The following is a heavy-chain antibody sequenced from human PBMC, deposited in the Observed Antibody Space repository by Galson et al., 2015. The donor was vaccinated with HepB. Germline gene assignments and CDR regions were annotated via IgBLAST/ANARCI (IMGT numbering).Heavy chain of an antibody. CDR3: ARDSEDIVVVPAAHDY. D-gene: IGHD2-2*01. CDR1: GFTFSSYS. V-gene: IGHV3-21*01. Sequence: SLRLSCAASGFTFSSYSMNWVRQAPGKGLEWVSSISSSSSYIYYADSVRGRFTISRDNAKNSLYLQMNSLRAEDTAVYYCARDSEDIVVVPAAHDYWGQGTLVTVSS. CDR2: ISSSSSYI. J-gene: IGHJ4*02.